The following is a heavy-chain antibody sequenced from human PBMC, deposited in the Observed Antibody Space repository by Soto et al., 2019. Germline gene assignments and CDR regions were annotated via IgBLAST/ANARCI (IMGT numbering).Heavy chain of an antibody. Sequence: PSETLSLTCTVSGGSISSGGYYWSWIRQHPGKGLEWIGYIYYSGSTYYNPSLKSRVTISVDTSKNQFSLKLSSVTAADTAVYYCARTYSSSSKWFDPWGQGTLVTVSS. D-gene: IGHD6-6*01. J-gene: IGHJ5*02. CDR1: GGSISSGGYY. CDR3: ARTYSSSSKWFDP. V-gene: IGHV4-31*03. CDR2: IYYSGST.